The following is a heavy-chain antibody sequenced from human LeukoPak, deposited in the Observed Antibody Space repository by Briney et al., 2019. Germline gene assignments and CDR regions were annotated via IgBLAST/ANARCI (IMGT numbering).Heavy chain of an antibody. CDR2: IYYSGST. CDR1: GGSVSSGSYY. Sequence: SETLSLTCTVSGGSVSSGSYYRSWIRQPPGKGLEWIGYIYYSGSTNYNPSLKSRVTISVDTSKNQFSLKLSSVTTADTAVYYCARVGGYNTADYWGQGTLVTVSS. V-gene: IGHV4-61*01. J-gene: IGHJ4*02. D-gene: IGHD5-24*01. CDR3: ARVGGYNTADY.